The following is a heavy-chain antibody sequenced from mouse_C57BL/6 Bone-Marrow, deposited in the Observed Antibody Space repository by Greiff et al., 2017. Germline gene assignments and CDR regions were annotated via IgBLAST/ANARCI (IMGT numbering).Heavy chain of an antibody. CDR1: GFTFSSYT. CDR2: ISGGGGNT. CDR3: ARPINWAFFAY. J-gene: IGHJ3*01. Sequence: EVKLMESGGGLVKPGGSLKLSCAASGFTFSSYTMSWVRQTPEKRLEWVATISGGGGNTYYPDSVKGRFTISRDNAKNTLYLQMSSLRSEDTALYYCARPINWAFFAYWGQGTLVTVSA. V-gene: IGHV5-9*01. D-gene: IGHD4-1*01.